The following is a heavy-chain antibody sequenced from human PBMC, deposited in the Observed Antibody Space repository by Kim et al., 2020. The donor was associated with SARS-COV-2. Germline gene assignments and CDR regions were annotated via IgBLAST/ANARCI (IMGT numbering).Heavy chain of an antibody. Sequence: SETLSLTCAVSGLSISNNNWWSWVRQPPGKGLEWIGEIYRSGSTNYNPSLQSRVTISVDKSKSQFSLTLSSVTAADTAVYYCAKNGAWCLEHWGQGTLVT. D-gene: IGHD2-8*01. V-gene: IGHV4-4*02. J-gene: IGHJ5*02. CDR2: IYRSGST. CDR3: AKNGAWCLEH. CDR1: GLSISNNNW.